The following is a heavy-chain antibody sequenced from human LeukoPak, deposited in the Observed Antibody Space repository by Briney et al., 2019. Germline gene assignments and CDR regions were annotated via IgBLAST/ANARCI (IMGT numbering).Heavy chain of an antibody. CDR1: GFTFSSYA. CDR2: ISGSGGST. J-gene: IGHJ3*02. CDR3: AKPQGDYYDSRGYGNAFDI. D-gene: IGHD3-22*01. Sequence: GGSLRLSCAASGFTFSSYAMSWVRQAPGNGLEWVSAISGSGGSTYYADSVKGRFTISRDNSKNTLYLQMNSLRAEDTAVYYCAKPQGDYYDSRGYGNAFDIWGQGTMVTVSS. V-gene: IGHV3-23*01.